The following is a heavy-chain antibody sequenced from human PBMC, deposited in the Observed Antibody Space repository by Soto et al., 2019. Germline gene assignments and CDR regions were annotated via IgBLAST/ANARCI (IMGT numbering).Heavy chain of an antibody. CDR3: ARAGCSSTSCYIGYYYYYYMDV. CDR1: GYTFTSYG. Sequence: GASVKVSCKASGYTFTSYGISWARQAPGQGLEWMGWISAYNGNTNYAQKLQGRVTMTTDTSTSTAYMELRSLRSDDTAVYYCARAGCSSTSCYIGYYYYYYMDVWGKGTTVTVSS. CDR2: ISAYNGNT. D-gene: IGHD2-2*02. J-gene: IGHJ6*03. V-gene: IGHV1-18*01.